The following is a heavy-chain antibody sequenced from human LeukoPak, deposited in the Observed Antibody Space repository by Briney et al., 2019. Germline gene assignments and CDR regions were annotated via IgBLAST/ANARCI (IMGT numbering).Heavy chain of an antibody. V-gene: IGHV3-30*03. CDR3: ARGGSSSWYFDWFDP. D-gene: IGHD6-13*01. Sequence: PGGSLRLSCAASGFTFSSYSMHWVRQAPGKGLEWVAVISYVGSNKYYADSVKGRFTISRDNSKNTLYLQMNSLRAEDTAVYYCARGGSSSWYFDWFDPWGQGTLVTVSS. J-gene: IGHJ5*02. CDR1: GFTFSSYS. CDR2: ISYVGSNK.